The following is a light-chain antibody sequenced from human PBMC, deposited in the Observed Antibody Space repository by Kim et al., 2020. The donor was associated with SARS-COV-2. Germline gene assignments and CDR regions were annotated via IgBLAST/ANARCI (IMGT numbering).Light chain of an antibody. CDR2: DVS. V-gene: IGLV2-18*02. CDR1: SSAVGGYNR. Sequence: GQSVTLSCTGSSSAVGGYNRVSWYQQSPGTAPKLIIYDVSDRTSGVPDRFSGSKSGNTATLTISGLQAEDEAYYHCTSYTSSDTWVFGGGTKVTVL. J-gene: IGLJ3*02. CDR3: TSYTSSDTWV.